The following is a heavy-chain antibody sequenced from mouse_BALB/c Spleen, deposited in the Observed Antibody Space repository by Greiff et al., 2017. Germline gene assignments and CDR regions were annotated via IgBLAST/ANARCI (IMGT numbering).Heavy chain of an antibody. Sequence: EVQLQQSGAELVRSGASVKLSCTASGFNIKDYYMHWVKQRPEQGLEWIGWIDPENGDTEYAPKFQGKATMTADTSSNTAYLQLSSLTSEDTAVYYCNAARATWAMDYGGQGTSVTVSS. V-gene: IGHV14-4*02. J-gene: IGHJ4*01. CDR2: IDPENGDT. CDR3: NAARATWAMDY. D-gene: IGHD3-1*01. CDR1: GFNIKDYY.